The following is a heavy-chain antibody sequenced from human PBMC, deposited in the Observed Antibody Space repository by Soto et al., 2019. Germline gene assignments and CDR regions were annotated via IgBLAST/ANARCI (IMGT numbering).Heavy chain of an antibody. CDR2: IIPIFGTA. Sequence: GASVKVSCKASGGTFSSYAISWVRQAPGQGLEWMGGIIPIFGTANYAQKFQGRVTITADESTSTAYMELSSLRSEDTAVYYCARALSDALSWGVHFDYWGQGTLVTVSS. D-gene: IGHD3-16*01. J-gene: IGHJ4*02. CDR3: ARALSDALSWGVHFDY. CDR1: GGTFSSYA. V-gene: IGHV1-69*13.